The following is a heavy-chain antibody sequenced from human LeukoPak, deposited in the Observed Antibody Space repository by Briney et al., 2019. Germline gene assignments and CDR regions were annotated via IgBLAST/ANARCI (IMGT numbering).Heavy chain of an antibody. D-gene: IGHD2-15*01. V-gene: IGHV4-30-4*08. J-gene: IGHJ6*02. CDR1: GGSISGHF. CDR2: IYYSGST. Sequence: SETLSLTCTVSGGSISGHFWSWIRQPPGKGLEWIGYIYYSGSTYYNPSLKSRVTISVDTSKNQFSLKLSSVTAADTAVYYCARDFTGYCSGGSCYYYGMDVWGQGTTVTVSS. CDR3: ARDFTGYCSGGSCYYYGMDV.